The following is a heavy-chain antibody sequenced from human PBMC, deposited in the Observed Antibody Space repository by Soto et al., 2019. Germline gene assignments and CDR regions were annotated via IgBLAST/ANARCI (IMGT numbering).Heavy chain of an antibody. CDR3: ACRPRITMIVLR. J-gene: IGHJ3*01. D-gene: IGHD3-22*01. V-gene: IGHV4-39*01. CDR2: IYYSGST. Sequence: QLQLQESGPGLVKPSETLSLTYTVSGGSISSSSYYWGWIRQPPGKGLEWIGSIYYSGSTYYNPSLKSRVTISVDTSKNQFSLKLSSVTAADTAVYYCACRPRITMIVLRWGQGTMVTVSS. CDR1: GGSISSSSYY.